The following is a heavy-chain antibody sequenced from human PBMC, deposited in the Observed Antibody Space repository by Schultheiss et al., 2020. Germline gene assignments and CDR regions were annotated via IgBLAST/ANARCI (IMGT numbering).Heavy chain of an antibody. J-gene: IGHJ4*02. D-gene: IGHD4-17*01. CDR1: GSTFTNYD. Sequence: ASVKVSCKASGSTFTNYDINWVRQATGQGLEWVGWMNPNNGNTGYAQKFQGRVTMTRDTSTSTVYMELSSLRSEDTAVYYCARDGGDYLRGFDYWGQGTLVTISS. CDR2: MNPNNGNT. CDR3: ARDGGDYLRGFDY. V-gene: IGHV1-8*01.